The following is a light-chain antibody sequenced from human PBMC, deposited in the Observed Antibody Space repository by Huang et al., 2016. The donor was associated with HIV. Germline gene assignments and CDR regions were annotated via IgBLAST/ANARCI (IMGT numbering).Light chain of an antibody. V-gene: IGKV1D-8*03. Sequence: VIWMTQSLPLVSASTGDRVTINCRVGQDINTYLDWYQQKPGKAPELVIYSESVLQDGVPSRFNGSGSGTQVSLTISCLQTEDVATYFCQQYHAFPLTFGAGTKVEI. CDR2: SES. J-gene: IGKJ4*01. CDR1: QDINTY. CDR3: QQYHAFPLT.